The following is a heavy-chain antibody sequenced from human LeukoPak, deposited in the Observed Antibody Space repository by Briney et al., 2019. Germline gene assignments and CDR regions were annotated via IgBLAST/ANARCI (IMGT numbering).Heavy chain of an antibody. J-gene: IGHJ4*02. Sequence: PSETLSLTCTVSGGSISSGDYYWSWIRQPPGKGLEWIGYIYYSGSTYYNPSLKSRVTISVDTSKNQFSLKLSSVTAADTAVYYCAREAPHYYGSGSSVGWGQGTLVTVSS. CDR1: GGSISSGDYY. CDR2: IYYSGST. CDR3: AREAPHYYGSGSSVG. V-gene: IGHV4-30-4*01. D-gene: IGHD3-10*01.